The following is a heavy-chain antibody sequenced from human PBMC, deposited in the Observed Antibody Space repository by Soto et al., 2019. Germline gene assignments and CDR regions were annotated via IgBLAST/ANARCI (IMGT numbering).Heavy chain of an antibody. D-gene: IGHD2-21*02. J-gene: IGHJ4*02. Sequence: EVQLVETGGGLIQPGGSLRLSCAASGFTVSSNYMSWVRQAPGRGLEWVSVIYSGGSTYYTDSVKGRFTISRDNSKNPLYLQMNSLRAEDTAVYYCAREPAYCGGDCYFDYWGQGTLVTVSS. CDR1: GFTVSSNY. CDR3: AREPAYCGGDCYFDY. V-gene: IGHV3-53*02. CDR2: IYSGGST.